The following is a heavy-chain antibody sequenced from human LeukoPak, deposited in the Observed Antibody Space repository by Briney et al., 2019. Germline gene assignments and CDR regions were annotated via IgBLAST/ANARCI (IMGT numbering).Heavy chain of an antibody. Sequence: GGSLRLSCAASGFTVSSNYMSWVRQAPGKGLEWVSVIYSGGSTYYADSVKGRFTISRDNSKNTLYLQMNSLRAEDTAVYYCARGRYSKYYFDYWGQGTLVTVSS. V-gene: IGHV3-66*01. CDR1: GFTVSSNY. D-gene: IGHD6-13*01. CDR2: IYSGGST. CDR3: ARGRYSKYYFDY. J-gene: IGHJ4*02.